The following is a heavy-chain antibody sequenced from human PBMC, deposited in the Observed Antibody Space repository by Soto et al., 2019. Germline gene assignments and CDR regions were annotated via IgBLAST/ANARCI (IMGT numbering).Heavy chain of an antibody. CDR3: ASKGWPDVFDI. J-gene: IGHJ3*02. CDR2: IYYSGST. CDR1: GGSISSGDYY. Sequence: QVQLQESGPGLVKPSQTLSLTCTVSGGSISSGDYYWSWIRQPPGKGLEWIGYIYYSGSTYYKSSLKSRVIRSIDASKDQLSLKLSSVAAADTAVYYCASKGWPDVFDIWGQGAMVTVSS. V-gene: IGHV4-30-4*01.